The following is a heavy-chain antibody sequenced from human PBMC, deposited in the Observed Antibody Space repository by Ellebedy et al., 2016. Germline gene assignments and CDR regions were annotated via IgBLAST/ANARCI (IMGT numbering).Heavy chain of an antibody. CDR2: ISPGSDTT. CDR1: GLNFNTFF. D-gene: IGHD4-17*01. Sequence: GESLKISXTASGLNFNTFFMSWVRQTPGKGLEWVSTISPGSDTTRLADSVKGRFTISRDSSKNSVYLRMNNLRVEDTAVYYCRQGHYADLWGQGTLVTVSS. CDR3: RQGHYADL. J-gene: IGHJ4*02. V-gene: IGHV3-23*01.